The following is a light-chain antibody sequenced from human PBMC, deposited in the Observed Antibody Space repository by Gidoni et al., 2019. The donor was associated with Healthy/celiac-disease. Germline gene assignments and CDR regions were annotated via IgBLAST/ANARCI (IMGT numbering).Light chain of an antibody. Sequence: QSVLTHPPSVSGAPGQRVTISCTASSSNIGAGYDVHWYQQLPGTAPKLLIYGNSNRPSGVPDRFSGSKSGTSASLAITGLQAEDEADYYCQSYDSSLSGVVFGGGTKLTVL. CDR2: GNS. CDR3: QSYDSSLSGVV. CDR1: SSNIGAGYD. J-gene: IGLJ2*01. V-gene: IGLV1-40*01.